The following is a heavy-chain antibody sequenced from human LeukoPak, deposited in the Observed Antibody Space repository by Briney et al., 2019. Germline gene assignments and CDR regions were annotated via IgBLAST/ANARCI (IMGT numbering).Heavy chain of an antibody. V-gene: IGHV1-2*02. D-gene: IGHD2-2*01. CDR2: INPNSGDA. J-gene: IGHJ5*02. Sequence: ASVKVSCKASGYTFTDYYIHWVRQAPGQGLEWMGWINPNSGDANYAQKFQGSVTMTRDTSINTAYMELSRLRSDDTAVYYCASSGRGVTAAFGFDPWGQGTLVTVSS. CDR1: GYTFTDYY. CDR3: ASSGRGVTAAFGFDP.